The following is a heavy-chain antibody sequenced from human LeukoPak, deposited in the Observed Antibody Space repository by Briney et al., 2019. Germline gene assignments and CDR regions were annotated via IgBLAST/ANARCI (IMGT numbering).Heavy chain of an antibody. Sequence: GGSLRLSCAASGVTFNNYAMSWVRQAPGMGLEWVSTISGSGVTTYYADSVRGRFTISRDNSKTTLYLQLDSLRPEDMAIYYCAKSPGQIQLDYFDYWGQGTLVTVSS. V-gene: IGHV3-23*01. J-gene: IGHJ4*02. CDR1: GVTFNNYA. CDR2: ISGSGVTT. CDR3: AKSPGQIQLDYFDY. D-gene: IGHD1-1*01.